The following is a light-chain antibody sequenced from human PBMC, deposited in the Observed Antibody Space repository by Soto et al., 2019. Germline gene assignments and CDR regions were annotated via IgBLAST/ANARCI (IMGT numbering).Light chain of an antibody. V-gene: IGKV3-20*01. CDR3: QQYDSSPRT. CDR1: QSVSSY. CDR2: DAS. Sequence: EIVLTQSPATLSLSPGERATLSCRASQSVSSYLAWYQQKPGQAPRLLIYDASSRAADIPDRFSGSGSGTDFTLTINRLEPEDFAVYYCQQYDSSPRTFGQGTKVEIK. J-gene: IGKJ1*01.